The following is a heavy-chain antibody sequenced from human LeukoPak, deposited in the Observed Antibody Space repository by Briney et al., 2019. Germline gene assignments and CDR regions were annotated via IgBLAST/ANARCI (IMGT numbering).Heavy chain of an antibody. D-gene: IGHD2-15*01. CDR1: GFTFTSHD. CDR2: ISVYNGNT. CDR3: ARDKGYCSGGNCYYWFDP. V-gene: IGHV1-18*04. J-gene: IGHJ5*02. Sequence: EASVKVSCKASGFTFTSHDISWVRQAPGQGLEWMGWISVYNGNTNYAQKFQGRVTMTTDASTSTAFMELRSLRSDDTAVYYCARDKGYCSGGNCYYWFDPWGQGTLVTVSS.